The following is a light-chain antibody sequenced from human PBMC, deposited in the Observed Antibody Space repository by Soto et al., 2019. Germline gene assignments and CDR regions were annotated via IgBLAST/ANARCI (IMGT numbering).Light chain of an antibody. Sequence: EIVMTQSPATLSVSPGERATLSCRASQSVGTYLAWYQQKPGQAPRLLIYGASSRATGIPARFSGSGSGTEFTLTISSLQSEDFAVYYCQQYGSSGTFGQGTKVDIK. J-gene: IGKJ1*01. CDR3: QQYGSSGT. V-gene: IGKV3-15*01. CDR1: QSVGTY. CDR2: GAS.